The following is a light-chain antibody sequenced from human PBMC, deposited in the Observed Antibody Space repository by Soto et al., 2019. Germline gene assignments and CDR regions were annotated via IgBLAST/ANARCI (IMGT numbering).Light chain of an antibody. CDR3: SSYVSSSPYV. CDR1: SSDVGGYNY. Sequence: QSALTQPASVSGSPGQSITISCTGTSSDVGGYNYVSWYQQHPGKAPKLMIYEVTNRPSGVSNRFSGSKSGNTASLTISGLPAEDEADYYCSSYVSSSPYVFGTGTKLTVL. V-gene: IGLV2-14*01. CDR2: EVT. J-gene: IGLJ1*01.